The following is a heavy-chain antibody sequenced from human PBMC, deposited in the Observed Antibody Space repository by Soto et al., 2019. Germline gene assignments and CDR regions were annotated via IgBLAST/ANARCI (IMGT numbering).Heavy chain of an antibody. CDR2: IYYSGNT. J-gene: IGHJ3*02. V-gene: IGHV4-31*02. D-gene: IGHD1-1*01. CDR1: GGSITTGGRY. CDR3: GQALVFTGGDGFDI. Sequence: QVRLQEWGPGLVKPSQTLSLKCSVSGGSITTGGRYWSWIRQLPGKGLEWIGDIYYSGNTYYNESLKSRVTISVEAAKNQFSLKLSSVTAADTAVYYCGQALVFTGGDGFDIWGQGRLVTVSS.